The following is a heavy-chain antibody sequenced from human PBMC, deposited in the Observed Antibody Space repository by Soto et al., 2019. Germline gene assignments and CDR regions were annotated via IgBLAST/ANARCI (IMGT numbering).Heavy chain of an antibody. CDR3: AADPRYYDSSSYYLGY. CDR1: GFTFTSSS. D-gene: IGHD3-22*01. J-gene: IGHJ4*02. V-gene: IGHV1-58*01. CDR2: IVVGSGNT. Sequence: GASVKVSCKASGFTFTSSSVQWVRHARGQRLEWIGWIVVGSGNTNYAQKFQERVTITRDMSTSTAYMELSSLRSEDTAVYYCAADPRYYDSSSYYLGYWGQGTLVTVSS.